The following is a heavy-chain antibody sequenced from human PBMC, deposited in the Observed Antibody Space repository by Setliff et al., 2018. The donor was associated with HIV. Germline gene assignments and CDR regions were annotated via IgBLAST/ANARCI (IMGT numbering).Heavy chain of an antibody. CDR2: ISYDGSNK. Sequence: PGGSLRLSCAASGFTFSYYAMHWVRQAPGKGLEWVALISYDGSNKYYADSVKGRFTISRDNSKNTLFLQMNSLRAEDTAVYYCARDLPIYDTSGSLDYWGQGALVTVSS. D-gene: IGHD3-22*01. J-gene: IGHJ4*02. CDR3: ARDLPIYDTSGSLDY. V-gene: IGHV3-30*01. CDR1: GFTFSYYA.